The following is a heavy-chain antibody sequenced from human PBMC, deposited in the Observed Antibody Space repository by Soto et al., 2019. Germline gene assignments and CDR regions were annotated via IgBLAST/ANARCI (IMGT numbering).Heavy chain of an antibody. CDR1: GGSFSGYY. CDR2: INHSGST. CDR3: RTVDTAMYYYYGMDV. Sequence: PSETLSLTCAVYGGSFSGYYWSWIRQPPGKGLEWIGEINHSGSTNYNPSLKSRVTISVDTSKNQFSLKLSSVTAADTAVYYGRTVDTAMYYYYGMDVWGQGTTVTVSS. V-gene: IGHV4-34*01. D-gene: IGHD5-18*01. J-gene: IGHJ6*02.